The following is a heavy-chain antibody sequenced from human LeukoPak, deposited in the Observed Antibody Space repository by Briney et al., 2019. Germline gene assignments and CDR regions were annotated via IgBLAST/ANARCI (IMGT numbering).Heavy chain of an antibody. CDR1: GGSFSGYY. J-gene: IGHJ4*02. CDR3: ARGPSIMITFGGVIARHFDY. Sequence: SETLSLTCAVYGGSFSGYYWSWIRQPPGKGLEWIGEINHSGSTNYNPSLKSRVTISVDTSKNQFSLKLSSVTAADTAVYYCARGPSIMITFGGVIARHFDYWGQGTLVTVSS. CDR2: INHSGST. D-gene: IGHD3-16*02. V-gene: IGHV4-34*01.